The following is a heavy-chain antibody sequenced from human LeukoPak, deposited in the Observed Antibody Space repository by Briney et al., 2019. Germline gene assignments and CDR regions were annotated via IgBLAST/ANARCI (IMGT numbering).Heavy chain of an antibody. CDR3: ARVAMVRGVRDKRPRYYFDY. Sequence: GGSLRLSCAASGFTFSSYWMSWVRQAPGKGLEWVANIKQDGSEKYYVDSVKGRFTISRDNAKNSPYLQMNSLRAEDTAVYYCARVAMVRGVRDKRPRYYFDYWGQGTLVTVSS. D-gene: IGHD3-10*01. CDR2: IKQDGSEK. CDR1: GFTFSSYW. J-gene: IGHJ4*02. V-gene: IGHV3-7*03.